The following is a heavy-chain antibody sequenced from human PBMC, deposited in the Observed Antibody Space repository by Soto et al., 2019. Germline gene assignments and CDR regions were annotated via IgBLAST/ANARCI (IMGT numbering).Heavy chain of an antibody. J-gene: IGHJ4*01. Sequence: SETLSLTCTVSGDSITGSYWSWIRQPPGKTLEWIGYIYHSGTTTYNPSLKSRVSISVDTSKNQFSLRLTSVIAADTAMYYCARHMLEYSSLSGYSFDYWGQGTLVTVSS. CDR1: GDSITGSY. V-gene: IGHV4-59*01. CDR3: ARHMLEYSSLSGYSFDY. CDR2: IYHSGTT. D-gene: IGHD6-6*01.